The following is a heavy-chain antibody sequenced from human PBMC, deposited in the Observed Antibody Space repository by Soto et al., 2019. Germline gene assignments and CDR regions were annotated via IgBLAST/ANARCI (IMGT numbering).Heavy chain of an antibody. J-gene: IGHJ3*02. CDR2: ISSSSSTI. D-gene: IGHD2-2*01. Sequence: AGGSLRLSCASSGFTFSSYSMNWLRQATGKGLEWVSYISSSSSTIYYADSVKGRFTISRDNAKNSLYLQMNSLRAEDTAVYYCARRIVVARGDAFDIWGQGTMVTVSS. CDR3: ARRIVVARGDAFDI. CDR1: GFTFSSYS. V-gene: IGHV3-48*01.